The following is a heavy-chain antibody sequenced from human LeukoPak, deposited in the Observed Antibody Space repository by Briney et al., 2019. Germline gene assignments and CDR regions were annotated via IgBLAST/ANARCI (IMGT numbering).Heavy chain of an antibody. CDR3: ASSLIQLWLYYYYGMDV. D-gene: IGHD5-18*01. V-gene: IGHV1-69*13. Sequence: SVKVSCKASGGTFSGYAISWVRQAPGQGLEWMGGIIPIFGTANYAQKFQGRVTITADESTSTAYMELSSLRSEDTAVYYCASSLIQLWLYYYYGMDVWGQGTTVTVSS. CDR1: GGTFSGYA. CDR2: IIPIFGTA. J-gene: IGHJ6*02.